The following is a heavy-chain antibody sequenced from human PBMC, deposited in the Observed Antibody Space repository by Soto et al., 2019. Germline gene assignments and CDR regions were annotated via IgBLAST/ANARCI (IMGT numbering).Heavy chain of an antibody. D-gene: IGHD2-15*01. V-gene: IGHV4-59*01. Sequence: SETLSLTCTVSGGSISSYYWSWIRQPPGKGLEWIGYIYYSGSTNYNPSLKSRVTISVDTSKNQFSLKLSSVTAADTAVYYCARERYVVAATRSYYYYMDVWGKGTTFTVSS. CDR1: GGSISSYY. J-gene: IGHJ6*03. CDR2: IYYSGST. CDR3: ARERYVVAATRSYYYYMDV.